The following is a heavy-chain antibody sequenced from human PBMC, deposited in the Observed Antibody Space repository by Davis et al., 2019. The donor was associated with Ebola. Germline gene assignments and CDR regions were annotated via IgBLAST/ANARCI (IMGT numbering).Heavy chain of an antibody. CDR3: ARRNIRGVINDDY. D-gene: IGHD3-10*01. CDR1: GYSFTSYW. J-gene: IGHJ4*02. Sequence: GGSLRLSCKGSGYSFTSYWIGWVRQMPGKGLEWMGIIYPGDSDTRYSPSFQGHVTISADKSISTAYLQWSSLKASDTAMYYCARRNIRGVINDDYWGQGTLVTVSS. V-gene: IGHV5-51*01. CDR2: IYPGDSDT.